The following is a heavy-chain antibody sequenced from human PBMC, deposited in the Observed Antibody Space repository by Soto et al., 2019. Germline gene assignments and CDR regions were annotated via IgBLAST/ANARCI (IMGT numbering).Heavy chain of an antibody. CDR3: AQTTSGYYQRGAFDY. J-gene: IGHJ4*02. CDR2: ISYDGSNK. Sequence: QVQLVESGGGVVQPGRSLRLSCAASGFTFSSYGMHWVRQAPGKGLEWVAVISYDGSNKYYADSVKGRFTISRDNSKNTLYLQMNSLRAEDTAVYYCAQTTSGYYQRGAFDYWGQGTLVTVSS. CDR1: GFTFSSYG. D-gene: IGHD3-22*01. V-gene: IGHV3-30*18.